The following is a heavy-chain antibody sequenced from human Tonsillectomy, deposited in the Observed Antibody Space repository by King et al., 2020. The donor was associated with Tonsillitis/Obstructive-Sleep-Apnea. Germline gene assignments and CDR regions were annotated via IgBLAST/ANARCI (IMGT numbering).Heavy chain of an antibody. CDR3: ARDPDYGSGSYGAFDI. J-gene: IGHJ3*02. Sequence: VQLVESGGGLVQPGESLRLSCAASGFTFSRTWMSWVRQAPGKGLEWVANIKEDGSEKYYVDSMKGRFTISRDNAKNSLYLQMNSLRAEDTAVYYCARDPDYGSGSYGAFDIWGQGTMVTVSS. CDR2: IKEDGSEK. V-gene: IGHV3-7*01. CDR1: GFTFSRTW. D-gene: IGHD3-10*01.